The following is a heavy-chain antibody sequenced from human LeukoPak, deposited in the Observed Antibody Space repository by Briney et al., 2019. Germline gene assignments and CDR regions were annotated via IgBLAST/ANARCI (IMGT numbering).Heavy chain of an antibody. CDR2: ISGSGTI. V-gene: IGHV4-4*07. CDR3: ARDSGTTGEVKFDP. J-gene: IGHJ5*02. CDR1: GGSIHSY. D-gene: IGHD3-10*01. Sequence: SETLSLTCTVSGGSIHSYWSWIRQPAGKGLEWVGRISGSGTITYNPALQSRLTISIDTSKNQFSLKLMSVTAADTAVYYCARDSGTTGEVKFDPWGQGTLVTVSS.